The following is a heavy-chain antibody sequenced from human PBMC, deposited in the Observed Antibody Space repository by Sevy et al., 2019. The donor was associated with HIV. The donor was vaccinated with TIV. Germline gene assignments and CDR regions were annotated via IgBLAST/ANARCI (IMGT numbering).Heavy chain of an antibody. Sequence: GGSLRLSCAASGFSFTSYWMSWVRQTPEKGLEWVANINQVGTEKNYVDSVKGRFTISRANAKNTLFLQMNSLTVEDTAVYYCARGTDNSARWLDPWGQGTLVTVSS. D-gene: IGHD4-4*01. CDR2: INQVGTEK. V-gene: IGHV3-7*01. J-gene: IGHJ5*02. CDR1: GFSFTSYW. CDR3: ARGTDNSARWLDP.